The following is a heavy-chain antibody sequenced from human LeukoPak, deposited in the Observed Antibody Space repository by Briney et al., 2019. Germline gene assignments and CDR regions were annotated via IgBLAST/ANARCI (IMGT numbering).Heavy chain of an antibody. D-gene: IGHD1-1*01. CDR2: IWYDGSIQ. J-gene: IGHJ4*02. Sequence: GGSLRLSCVVSGFTFSSYGMHWVRQAPGKGLEWVAVIWYDGSIQYYADSVKGRFTISRDTSKNTLYLQMNSLRAEDTAVYYCARDNNFYFDYWGQGTLVTVSS. CDR1: GFTFSSYG. CDR3: ARDNNFYFDY. V-gene: IGHV3-33*01.